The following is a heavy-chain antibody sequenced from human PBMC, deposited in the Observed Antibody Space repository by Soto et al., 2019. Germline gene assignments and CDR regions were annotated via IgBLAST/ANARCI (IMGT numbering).Heavy chain of an antibody. Sequence: QVQLVESGGGVVQPGRSLRLSCAASGFTFNNYGMHWVRQAPGKGLEWVAVIWNDGNGYYYANSVKGRFTISRDTSKNTLYLQTSSLTAEDTAVYYCARRQISPPTRGAASARGGMDVWGQGTTVTVSS. CDR3: ARRQISPPTRGAASARGGMDV. J-gene: IGHJ6*02. CDR1: GFTFNNYG. V-gene: IGHV3-33*01. D-gene: IGHD6-13*01. CDR2: IWNDGNGY.